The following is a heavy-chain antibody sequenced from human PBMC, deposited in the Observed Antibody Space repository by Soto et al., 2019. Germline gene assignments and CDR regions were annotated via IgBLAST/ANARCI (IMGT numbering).Heavy chain of an antibody. Sequence: EVQLLESGGGLVQPGGSLRLSCAASGFTFSSYAMSWVRQAPGKGLEWVSVISGSAGSTYYADSVKGRFTISRDTSKSTLYLQMNSLTAEDTAVYFCANGAGGGATRPFDYWGQGTLVTVSS. V-gene: IGHV3-23*01. D-gene: IGHD2-8*02. J-gene: IGHJ4*02. CDR3: ANGAGGGATRPFDY. CDR2: ISGSAGST. CDR1: GFTFSSYA.